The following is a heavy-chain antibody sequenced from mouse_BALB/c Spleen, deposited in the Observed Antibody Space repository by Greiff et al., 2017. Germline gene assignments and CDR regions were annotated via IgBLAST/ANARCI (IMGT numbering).Heavy chain of an antibody. Sequence: EVQLQESGGGLVQPGGSRKLSCAASGFTFSSFGMHWVRQAPEKGLEWVAYISSGSSTIYYADTVKGRFTISRDNPKNTLFLQMTSLRSEDTAMYYCARSTTVVEGFAYWGQGTLVTVSA. D-gene: IGHD1-1*01. V-gene: IGHV5-17*02. CDR2: ISSGSSTI. CDR3: ARSTTVVEGFAY. CDR1: GFTFSSFG. J-gene: IGHJ3*01.